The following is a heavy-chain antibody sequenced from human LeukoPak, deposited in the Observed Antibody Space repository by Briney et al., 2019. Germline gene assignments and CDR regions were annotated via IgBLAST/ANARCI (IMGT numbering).Heavy chain of an antibody. CDR3: ARDRGRGSSGWSFFDY. CDR2: INPSGGST. J-gene: IGHJ4*02. D-gene: IGHD6-19*01. CDR1: GYTFTSYY. V-gene: IGHV1-46*01. Sequence: ASVNVSCKASGYTFTSYYMHWVRQAPGQGLEWMGIINPSGGSTSYAQKFQGRVTMTRDTSTSTVYMELSSLRSEDTAVYYCARDRGRGSSGWSFFDYWGQGTLVTVSS.